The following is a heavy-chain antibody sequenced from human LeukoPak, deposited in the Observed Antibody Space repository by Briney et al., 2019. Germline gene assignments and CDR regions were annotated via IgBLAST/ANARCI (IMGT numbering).Heavy chain of an antibody. V-gene: IGHV3-11*04. CDR1: GFTFSDYY. D-gene: IGHD3-22*01. Sequence: PGGSLRLSCAASGFTFSDYYMTWIRQAPGKGLEWVSFISSSGSIIYYADSVKGRFTISRDNAKSSLYLQMNSLRAEDTAVYYCARGGYDYYDSSGYYGLFDYWGQGTLVTVSS. CDR3: ARGGYDYYDSSGYYGLFDY. CDR2: ISSSGSII. J-gene: IGHJ4*02.